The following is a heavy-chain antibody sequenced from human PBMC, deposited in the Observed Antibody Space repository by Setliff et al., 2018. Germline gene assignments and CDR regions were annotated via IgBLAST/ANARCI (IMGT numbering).Heavy chain of an antibody. J-gene: IGHJ3*01. CDR2: IRDRGNT. V-gene: IGHV4-39*07. CDR1: GGSVSRTVYY. D-gene: IGHD1-26*01. Sequence: SETLSLTCSVAGGSVSRTVYYWGWVRQSPGKGPEWVAGIRDRGNTAYNPSLRSRLTISIDTSENQFSMKLISVTAADTAVYYCVRDLSGGQALWGQGTMVTVSS. CDR3: VRDLSGGQAL.